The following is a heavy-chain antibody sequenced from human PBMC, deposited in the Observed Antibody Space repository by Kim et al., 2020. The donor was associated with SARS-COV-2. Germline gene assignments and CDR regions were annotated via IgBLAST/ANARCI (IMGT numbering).Heavy chain of an antibody. CDR2: ISSSGSTI. Sequence: GGSLRLSCAASGFTFSDYYMSWIRQAPGKGLEWVSYISSSGSTIYYADSVKGRFTISRDNAKNSLYLQMNSLRAEDTAVYYCAREVSSVLWFGESHPYFDYWGQGTLVTVSS. J-gene: IGHJ4*02. CDR1: GFTFSDYY. D-gene: IGHD3-10*01. V-gene: IGHV3-11*04. CDR3: AREVSSVLWFGESHPYFDY.